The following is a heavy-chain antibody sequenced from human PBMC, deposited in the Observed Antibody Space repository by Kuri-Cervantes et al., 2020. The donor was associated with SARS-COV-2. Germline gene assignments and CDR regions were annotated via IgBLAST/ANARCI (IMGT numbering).Heavy chain of an antibody. CDR1: GFTFSSYW. D-gene: IGHD6-6*01. CDR2: ISGSGGST. J-gene: IGHJ6*03. CDR3: ARDRSIAARPASYYYYMDV. V-gene: IGHV3-23*01. Sequence: GGSLRLSCAASGFTFSSYWMSWVRQAPGKGLEWVSAISGSGGSTYYADSVKGLFTISRDNSKNTLYLQMNSLRAEDTAVYYCARDRSIAARPASYYYYMDVWGKGTTVTVSS.